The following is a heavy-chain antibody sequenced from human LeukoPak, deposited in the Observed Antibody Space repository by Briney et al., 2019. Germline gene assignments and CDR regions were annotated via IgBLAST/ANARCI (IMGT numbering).Heavy chain of an antibody. Sequence: SETLSLTCTVSGGSISSYYWSWIRQPPGKGLEWIGYIYYSGSTNYNPSLKSRVTISVDTSKNQFSLKLSSVTVADTAVYYCAKYRVGATLGDAFDIWGQGTMVTVSS. CDR2: IYYSGST. CDR3: AKYRVGATLGDAFDI. V-gene: IGHV4-59*01. D-gene: IGHD1-26*01. J-gene: IGHJ3*02. CDR1: GGSISSYY.